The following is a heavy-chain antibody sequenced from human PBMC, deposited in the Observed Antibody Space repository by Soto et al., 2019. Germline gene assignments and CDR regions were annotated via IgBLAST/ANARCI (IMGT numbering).Heavy chain of an antibody. CDR3: ASARGTTVTTAYYYYMDV. J-gene: IGHJ6*03. CDR2: INPNSGIA. V-gene: IGHV1-2*02. Sequence: GASVKVSCKSSGDSFNDYYLHWVRQAPGQGLEWMGWINPNSGIAKYAQKFQGRVTITTDTSIRTAYMELSSLRSEDTAVYYCASARGTTVTTAYYYYMDVWGKGTTVTVSS. CDR1: GDSFNDYY. D-gene: IGHD4-4*01.